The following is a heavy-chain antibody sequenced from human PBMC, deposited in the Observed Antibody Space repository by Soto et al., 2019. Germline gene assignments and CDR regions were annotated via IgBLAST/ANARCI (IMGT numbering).Heavy chain of an antibody. CDR1: GGSFSGYY. J-gene: IGHJ4*02. V-gene: IGHV4-34*01. D-gene: IGHD3-9*01. CDR3: ARGRDPYDILTGYSYYFDY. Sequence: SETLSLTCAVYGGSFSGYYWSWIRQPPGKGLEWIGEINHSGSTNYNPSLKSRVTISVDTSKNQFSLKLSSVTAADTAVYYCARGRDPYDILTGYSYYFDYWGQGTLVTVSS. CDR2: INHSGST.